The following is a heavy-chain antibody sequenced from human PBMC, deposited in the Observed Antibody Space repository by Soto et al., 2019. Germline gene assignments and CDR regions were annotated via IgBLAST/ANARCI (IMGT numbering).Heavy chain of an antibody. Sequence: SETLSLTCTVPGGSISSYYWSWIRQPPGKGLEWTGYIYYSGSTNYNPSLKSRVTISVDTSKNQFSLKLSSVTAADTAVYYCARHGLRVEVPAAIVDGFDPWGQGTLVTVSS. D-gene: IGHD2-2*01. V-gene: IGHV4-59*08. CDR3: ARHGLRVEVPAAIVDGFDP. CDR1: GGSISSYY. J-gene: IGHJ5*02. CDR2: IYYSGST.